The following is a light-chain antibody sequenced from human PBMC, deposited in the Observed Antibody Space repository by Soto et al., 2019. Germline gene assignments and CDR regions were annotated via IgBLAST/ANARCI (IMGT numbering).Light chain of an antibody. CDR1: QSINSF. CDR3: QQCDSTPQT. CDR2: TAS. Sequence: DIQMTQSPSSLSASVGDRATITCRASQSINSFLNWYQQKPGKAPKLLINTASSLQSGVPSRFSGSRSGTDFTLTISSLQPEDFATYYCQQCDSTPQTFGGGTRVEVK. J-gene: IGKJ4*01. V-gene: IGKV1-39*01.